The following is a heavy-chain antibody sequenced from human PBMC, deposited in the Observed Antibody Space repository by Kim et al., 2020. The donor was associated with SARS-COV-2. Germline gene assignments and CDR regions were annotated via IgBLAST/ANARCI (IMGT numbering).Heavy chain of an antibody. CDR3: ARGLYYYDSSDYST. Sequence: SVKVSCKASGGTFSSYAISWVRQAPGQGLEWMGGIIPIFGTANYAQKFQGRVTITADKSTSTAYMELSSLRSEDTAVYYCARGLYYYDSSDYSTWGQGTLVTVSS. J-gene: IGHJ5*02. CDR1: GGTFSSYA. V-gene: IGHV1-69*06. CDR2: IIPIFGTA. D-gene: IGHD3-22*01.